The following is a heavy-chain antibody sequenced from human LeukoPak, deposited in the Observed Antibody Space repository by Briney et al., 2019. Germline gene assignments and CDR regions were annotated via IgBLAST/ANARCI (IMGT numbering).Heavy chain of an antibody. Sequence: GGSLRLSCAASGFTFSSYSVNWVRQAPGKGLEWVSSISSSSSYIYYADSVKGRFTIPRDNAKNSLYLQMNSLRAEDTAVYYCARDRSGYFDYWGQGTLVTVSS. CDR2: ISSSSSYI. CDR3: ARDRSGYFDY. V-gene: IGHV3-21*01. CDR1: GFTFSSYS. D-gene: IGHD2-15*01. J-gene: IGHJ4*02.